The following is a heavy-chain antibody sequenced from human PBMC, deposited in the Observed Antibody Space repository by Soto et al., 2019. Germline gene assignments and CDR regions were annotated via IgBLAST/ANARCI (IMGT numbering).Heavy chain of an antibody. J-gene: IGHJ4*02. D-gene: IGHD3-10*01. V-gene: IGHV1-69*02. CDR2: INPIVSMS. CDR1: GDTFSFYT. Sequence: QVQLVQSGTEVKKPGSSVKVSCKASGDTFSFYTINWVRQAPGLGLEWVGRINPIVSMSNYAQKFQGRVSRTADNSTSTAYMELRRLRSDDTAMYFCAASYGSGYRAFDYWGQGALVIVSS. CDR3: AASYGSGYRAFDY.